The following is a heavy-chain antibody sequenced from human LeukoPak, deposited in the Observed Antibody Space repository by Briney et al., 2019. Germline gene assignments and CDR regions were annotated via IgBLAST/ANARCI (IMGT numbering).Heavy chain of an antibody. V-gene: IGHV3-53*01. D-gene: IGHD4/OR15-4a*01. CDR2: IYSAGNT. CDR3: ATANW. J-gene: IGHJ4*02. Sequence: ETLSLTCTVSGDSINSLDLWSWVRQAPGKGLEWISVIYSAGNTYYADSVMGRFTISRDISKNTLYLQMDSLRAGDTAIYYCATANWWGQGTLVTVSS. CDR1: GDSINSLD.